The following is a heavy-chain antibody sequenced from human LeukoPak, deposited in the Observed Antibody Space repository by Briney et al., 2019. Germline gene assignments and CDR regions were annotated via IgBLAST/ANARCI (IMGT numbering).Heavy chain of an antibody. V-gene: IGHV3-30*18. CDR2: ISLDGSSK. Sequence: GRSLRLSCAASGFSFSNYGMHWVRQAPGKGLEWVALISLDGSSKYYADSVKGRFTISRDNSKNTLYLQMTSLRPEDTAVYHCAKQGSCSGGGCYARHFDSWGQGTLVTVSS. CDR1: GFSFSNYG. CDR3: AKQGSCSGGGCYARHFDS. D-gene: IGHD2-15*01. J-gene: IGHJ4*02.